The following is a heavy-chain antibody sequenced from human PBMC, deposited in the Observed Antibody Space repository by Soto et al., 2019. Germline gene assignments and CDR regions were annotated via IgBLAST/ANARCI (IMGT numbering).Heavy chain of an antibody. J-gene: IGHJ4*02. V-gene: IGHV3-74*02. D-gene: IGHD3-10*01. CDR3: AKRGVDTFGLSY. Sequence: EVQLVESGGGLVQPGGSLRLSCAVSGFTFSSFWMHWVRQAPGEGLVWVSRINTDGSSTSYADSVKGRFTTSRDNAKNTLYLQMKSLRVEDTAMYYCAKRGVDTFGLSYWGQGTLVTVSS. CDR1: GFTFSSFW. CDR2: INTDGSST.